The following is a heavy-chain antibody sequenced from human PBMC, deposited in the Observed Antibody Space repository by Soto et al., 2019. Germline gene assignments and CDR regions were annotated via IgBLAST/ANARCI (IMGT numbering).Heavy chain of an antibody. J-gene: IGHJ4*02. CDR2: MYHTGST. CDR1: GDSITRSGFY. Sequence: QLHLHGSGPGLVKPSETLSLSCSVSGDSITRSGFYWAWIRRPPGKELEWIGSMYHTGSTYYKPSLESRLTMSVDTSKSQFSLRLTSMTAADAGVYFCARVRGGDTHVFDFWGQGARVTVSS. V-gene: IGHV4-39*01. D-gene: IGHD3-10*01. CDR3: ARVRGGDTHVFDF.